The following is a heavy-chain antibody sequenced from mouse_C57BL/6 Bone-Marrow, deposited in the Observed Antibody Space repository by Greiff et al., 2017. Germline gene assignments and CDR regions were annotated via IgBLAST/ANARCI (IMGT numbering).Heavy chain of an antibody. Sequence: VHVKQSGAELVRPGASVKLSCTASGFNIKDDYMHWVKQRPEQGLEWIGWIDPENGDTEYASQFQGKATITADTSSNTAYLQLSSLTSEDTAVYYCTTMFAYWGQGTLVTVSA. J-gene: IGHJ3*01. CDR1: GFNIKDDY. CDR3: TTMFAY. CDR2: IDPENGDT. V-gene: IGHV14-4*01.